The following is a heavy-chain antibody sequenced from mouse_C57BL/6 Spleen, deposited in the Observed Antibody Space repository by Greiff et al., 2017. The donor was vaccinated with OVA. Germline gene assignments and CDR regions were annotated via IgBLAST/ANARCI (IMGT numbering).Heavy chain of an antibody. CDR3: AREGDYYGSSYWFAY. CDR2: ISGGGGNT. Sequence: DVMLVESGGGLVKPGGSLKLSCAASGFTFSSYTMSWVRQTPEKRLEWVATISGGGGNTYYPDSVKGRFTISRDNAKNTLYLQMSSLRSEDTALYYCAREGDYYGSSYWFAYWGQGTLVTVSA. V-gene: IGHV5-9*01. J-gene: IGHJ3*01. D-gene: IGHD1-1*01. CDR1: GFTFSSYT.